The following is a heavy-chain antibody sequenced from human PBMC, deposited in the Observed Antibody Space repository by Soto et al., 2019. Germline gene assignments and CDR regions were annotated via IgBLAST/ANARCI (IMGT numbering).Heavy chain of an antibody. CDR3: ARDLYYSSGRYFDHDAFDI. V-gene: IGHV1-18*01. CDR1: GYNFTSYG. D-gene: IGHD6-19*01. Sequence: QVPLVQSGADVKKPGASVKVSCEASGYNFTSYGISWVRQAPGQGLEWMGWISPHNDRTKYARRFHDRVTMTTETPTSTVYMELGSLRSDDTAVYYCARDLYYSSGRYFDHDAFDIWGQGTVVTVSS. CDR2: ISPHNDRT. J-gene: IGHJ3*02.